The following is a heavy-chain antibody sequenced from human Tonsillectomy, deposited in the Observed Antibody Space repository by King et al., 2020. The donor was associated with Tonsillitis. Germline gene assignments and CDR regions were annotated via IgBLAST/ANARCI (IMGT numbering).Heavy chain of an antibody. D-gene: IGHD3-10*01. Sequence: VQLVESGAEVKKPGASVKVSCKASGYTFTGYHMHWVRQARGQGLEWMGWISPNSGGTNYAHMFQGRVTMTRDTSITTAYMELSGLRSDDTAVYYCAKIGTAYRAFDIWGQGTLVTVSS. V-gene: IGHV1-2*07. CDR3: AKIGTAYRAFDI. CDR1: GYTFTGYH. CDR2: ISPNSGGT. J-gene: IGHJ3*02.